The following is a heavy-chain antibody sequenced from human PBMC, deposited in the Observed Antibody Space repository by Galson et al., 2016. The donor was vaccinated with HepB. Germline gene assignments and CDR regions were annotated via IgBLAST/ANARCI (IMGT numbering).Heavy chain of an antibody. CDR2: IYPADSDT. V-gene: IGHV5-51*01. J-gene: IGHJ4*02. Sequence: QSGAEVKKPGKSLKISCKVSGYSFADYWIGWVRQMPGKGLEWMGIIYPADSDTRYSPSFQDQVTISADKSLTTAYLQWSSLKASDTAMYYCARQVVPTAINPFDYWGQGTLVTVSS. CDR3: ARQVVPTAINPFDY. D-gene: IGHD2-2*02. CDR1: GYSFADYW.